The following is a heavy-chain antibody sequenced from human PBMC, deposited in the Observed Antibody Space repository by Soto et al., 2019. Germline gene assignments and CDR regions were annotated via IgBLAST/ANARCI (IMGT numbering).Heavy chain of an antibody. CDR2: INPNSGGT. Sequence: ASVKVSCKASGYTFTGYYMHWVRQAPGQGLEWMGWINPNSGGTNYAQKFQGRVTMTRDTSISTAYMELSRLRSDDTAVYYCARGYFSSTSCYKYNWFDPWGQGTLVTGSS. J-gene: IGHJ5*02. CDR1: GYTFTGYY. D-gene: IGHD2-2*02. V-gene: IGHV1-2*02. CDR3: ARGYFSSTSCYKYNWFDP.